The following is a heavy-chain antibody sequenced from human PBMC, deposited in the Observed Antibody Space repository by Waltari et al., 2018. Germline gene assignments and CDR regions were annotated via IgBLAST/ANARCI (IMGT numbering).Heavy chain of an antibody. V-gene: IGHV4-4*07. D-gene: IGHD1-26*01. CDR1: GVSIRSYH. J-gene: IGHJ4*02. Sequence: QVQLQESGPGLVKPSATLSLTCTVSGVSIRSYHWSWIRQPAGKGLGWIGRFSTSGGTDYNPSLKSRVTMSVDTSKTQFSLKLSSVTAADTAVYYCAREGVGAIPFDCWGQGTLVTVSS. CDR3: AREGVGAIPFDC. CDR2: FSTSGGT.